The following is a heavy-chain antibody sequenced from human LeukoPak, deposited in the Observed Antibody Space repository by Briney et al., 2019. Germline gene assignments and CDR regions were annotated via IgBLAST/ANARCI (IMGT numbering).Heavy chain of an antibody. CDR2: INSDGSST. D-gene: IGHD3-10*01. CDR3: ARLLARGSGTI. V-gene: IGHV3-74*01. J-gene: IGHJ4*02. Sequence: GGSLRLSCAASGFTFSSYWMHWVRQAAGKGLVWVSRINSDGSSTSYADSVKGRFTISRDNAKNTLYVQMNSLRAEDTAVYYCARLLARGSGTIWGQGTLVTVSS. CDR1: GFTFSSYW.